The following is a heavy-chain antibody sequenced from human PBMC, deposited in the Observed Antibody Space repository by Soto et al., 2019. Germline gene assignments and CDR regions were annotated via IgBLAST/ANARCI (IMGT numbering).Heavy chain of an antibody. D-gene: IGHD2-2*01. J-gene: IGHJ4*02. Sequence: PGGSLRLSCAASGFNFIRYGMHWVRQAPGKGLEWIAGMSSDGSYTPYADSMKGRFXXXXXXXXXXXXXXXXXXXXXXXXXXFCARDADTSNHFSFFDSWGQGTLVTVSS. CDR2: MSSDGSYT. CDR3: ARDADTSNHFSFFDS. CDR1: GFNFIRYG. V-gene: IGHV3-33*05.